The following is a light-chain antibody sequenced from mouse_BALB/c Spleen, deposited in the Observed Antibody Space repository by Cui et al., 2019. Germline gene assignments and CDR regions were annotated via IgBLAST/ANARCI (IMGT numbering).Light chain of an antibody. CDR3: LQYDNPYT. V-gene: IGKV19-93*01. Sequence: DIQVTQSPSSLSASLGDKVTITCKASQDINKYIACYQHKPGKGPRLLIHYSSSFPPGIPSWFSGSGSGRYYSFSISNLEPEDIATYYCLQYDNPYTFGGGTKLEIK. J-gene: IGKJ2*01. CDR2: YSS. CDR1: QDINKY.